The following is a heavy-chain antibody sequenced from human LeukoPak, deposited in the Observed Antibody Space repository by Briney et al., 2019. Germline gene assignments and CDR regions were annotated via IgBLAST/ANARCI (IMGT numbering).Heavy chain of an antibody. D-gene: IGHD1-1*01. CDR3: ARAGLYNVGDAFDI. CDR1: GGSFSGYY. CDR2: IYYSGST. Sequence: SETLSLTCAVYGGSFSGYYWSWIRQPPGKGLEWIGYIYYSGSTNYNPSLKSRVTISVDTSKNQFSLKLSSVTAADTAVYYCARAGLYNVGDAFDIWGQGTTVTVSS. J-gene: IGHJ3*02. V-gene: IGHV4-59*01.